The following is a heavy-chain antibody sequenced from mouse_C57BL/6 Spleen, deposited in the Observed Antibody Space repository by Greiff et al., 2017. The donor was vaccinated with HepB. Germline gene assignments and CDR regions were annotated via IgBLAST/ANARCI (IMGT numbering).Heavy chain of an antibody. CDR2: IDPETGGT. D-gene: IGHD1-1*01. CDR1: GYTFTDYE. V-gene: IGHV1-15*01. Sequence: QVQLQQSGAELVRPGASVTLSCKASGYTFTDYEMHWVKQTPVHGLEWIGAIDPETGGTAYNQKFKGKAILTADKSSSTAYMELRSLTSEDSAVYYCTRDYGSNFDVWGTGTTVTVSS. J-gene: IGHJ1*03. CDR3: TRDYGSNFDV.